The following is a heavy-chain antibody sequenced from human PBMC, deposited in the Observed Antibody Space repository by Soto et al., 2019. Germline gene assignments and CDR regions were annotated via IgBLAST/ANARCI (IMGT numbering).Heavy chain of an antibody. Sequence: GGSLRLSCAASGFTFSSYSMNWVRQAPGKGLEWVSSISSSSSYIYYADSVKGRFTISRDNAKNSLYLQMNSLRAEDTAVYYCARDTLLWFGELSSRKTHDAFDIWGQGTMVTVSS. D-gene: IGHD3-10*01. V-gene: IGHV3-21*01. J-gene: IGHJ3*02. CDR1: GFTFSSYS. CDR3: ARDTLLWFGELSSRKTHDAFDI. CDR2: ISSSSSYI.